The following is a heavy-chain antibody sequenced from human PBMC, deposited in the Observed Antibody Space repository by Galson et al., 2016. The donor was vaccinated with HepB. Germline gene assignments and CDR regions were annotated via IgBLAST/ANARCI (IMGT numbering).Heavy chain of an antibody. CDR3: ATGAIEVVIGAVDV. D-gene: IGHD3-22*01. Sequence: SVKVSCKVSGYTLSELSIHWVRQAPGKGLEWMGGFDPGDGQTIFAEKMQGRLTMTEDTSTDTAYMELSSLRSDDTAVYYCATGAIEVVIGAVDVWGQGTMVTVSS. CDR1: GYTLSELS. J-gene: IGHJ3*01. V-gene: IGHV1-24*01. CDR2: FDPGDGQT.